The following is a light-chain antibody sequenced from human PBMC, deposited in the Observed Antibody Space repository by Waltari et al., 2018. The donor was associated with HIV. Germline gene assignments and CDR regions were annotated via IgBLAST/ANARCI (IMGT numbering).Light chain of an antibody. CDR1: PSIRSN. CDR2: GAS. Sequence: EILMTQSPATLSVSPGEEVTLSCRASPSIRSNLAWDQQKPGQAPRLLIYGASTRAAGFPARFTGSGAGTEFTLTISNLQSEDFAIYYCQQFHNWPRTFGQGTKVEIK. J-gene: IGKJ1*01. CDR3: QQFHNWPRT. V-gene: IGKV3-15*01.